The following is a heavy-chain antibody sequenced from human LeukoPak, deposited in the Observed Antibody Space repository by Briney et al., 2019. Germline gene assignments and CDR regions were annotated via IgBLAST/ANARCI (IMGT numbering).Heavy chain of an antibody. V-gene: IGHV3-23*01. CDR3: AKLMPLPIIRGRYFDY. CDR1: GFNFGSFG. D-gene: IGHD3-10*01. CDR2: LSGSGGTT. J-gene: IGHJ4*02. Sequence: GGTLRLSCAASGFNFGSFGMHWVRQAPGKGLEWVAGLSGSGGTTYYPDSVKGRFTISRDNSKNTLYLQMNSLRADDTAVYYCAKLMPLPIIRGRYFDYWGQGTLVTVSS.